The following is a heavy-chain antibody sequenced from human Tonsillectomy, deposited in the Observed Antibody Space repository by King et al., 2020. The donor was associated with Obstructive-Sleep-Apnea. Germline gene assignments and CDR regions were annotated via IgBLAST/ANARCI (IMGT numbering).Heavy chain of an antibody. CDR3: VRSGSAYDAFDI. Sequence: VQLVESGGGLLQPGRSLRLSCGASGFTFENYAMHWVRQAPGKGLEWVSGLSWNSGRIGFADSVKGRFTISRDNAKKFLYLQMNSLRAEDTALYYCVRSGSAYDAFDIWGQGTLVTVSS. D-gene: IGHD3-10*01. V-gene: IGHV3-9*01. CDR1: GFTFENYA. J-gene: IGHJ3*02. CDR2: LSWNSGRI.